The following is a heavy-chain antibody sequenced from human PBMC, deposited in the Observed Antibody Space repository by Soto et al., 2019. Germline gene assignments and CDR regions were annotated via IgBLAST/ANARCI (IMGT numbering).Heavy chain of an antibody. J-gene: IGHJ6*02. CDR1: GFTFSSYW. Sequence: PGGSLRVSCAASGFTFSSYWMHWVRQAPGKGLVWVSRMNEDGGTTDYADSVKGRFTISRDNAKNTLYLQMNSLRVEDTAVYYCASDLSGRADVWGQGTTVTVSS. D-gene: IGHD3-10*01. V-gene: IGHV3-74*01. CDR2: MNEDGGTT. CDR3: ASDLSGRADV.